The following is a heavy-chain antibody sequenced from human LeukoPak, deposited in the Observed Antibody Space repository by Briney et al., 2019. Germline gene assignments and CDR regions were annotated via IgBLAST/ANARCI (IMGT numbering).Heavy chain of an antibody. CDR3: ARGYYGSGRHGTDV. D-gene: IGHD3-10*01. Sequence: SQTLSLTCAISGDSVSSNSATWNWIRQSPSRGLEWLGRAYYRSNWYSDYALSVKSRITINPDTSKNQFSLQLDSVTPEDTAMYYCARGYYGSGRHGTDVWGQGTTVTVSS. V-gene: IGHV6-1*01. CDR1: GDSVSSNSAT. CDR2: AYYRSNWYS. J-gene: IGHJ6*02.